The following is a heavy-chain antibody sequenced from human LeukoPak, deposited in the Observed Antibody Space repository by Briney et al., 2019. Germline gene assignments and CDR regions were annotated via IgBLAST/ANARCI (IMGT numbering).Heavy chain of an antibody. Sequence: SDTLSLTCTVSGGSISSYYWSWIRQPPGKGLEWIGYIYYSGSTNYKPSLKSRVTISVDTSKNQFSLKLSSVTAADTAVYYCARWVAATAGMDVWGQGTTVTVSS. J-gene: IGHJ6*02. CDR1: GGSISSYY. D-gene: IGHD2-15*01. CDR2: IYYSGST. CDR3: ARWVAATAGMDV. V-gene: IGHV4-59*01.